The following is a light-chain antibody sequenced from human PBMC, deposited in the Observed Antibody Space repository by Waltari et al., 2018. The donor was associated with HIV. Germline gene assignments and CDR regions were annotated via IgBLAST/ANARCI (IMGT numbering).Light chain of an antibody. V-gene: IGLV1-44*01. Sequence: QSVLTQPPSASGTPGQRVTHSCSGSSSNLGSNSVNWYQQLPGTAPKLLIYNNNERPSGVPDRFSGSRSGTSASLAISGLQSEDEADYYCAAWDDSLSGRVFGGGTKLTVL. CDR1: SSNLGSNS. J-gene: IGLJ2*01. CDR3: AAWDDSLSGRV. CDR2: NNN.